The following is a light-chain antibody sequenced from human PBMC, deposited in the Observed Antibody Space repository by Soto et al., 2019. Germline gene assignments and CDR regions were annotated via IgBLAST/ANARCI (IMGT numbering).Light chain of an antibody. CDR3: QKYNSAPQT. V-gene: IGKV1-27*01. CDR2: AAS. CDR1: QGVSNY. J-gene: IGKJ5*01. Sequence: DIQMTQSPSSLSASVGDRATITCRASQGVSNYLAWYQQKPGKVPKLLIYAASTLQSGVPSRFSGSGSGTDFTITIRSLQPEDVATYHCQKYNSAPQTFGQGTRLEIK.